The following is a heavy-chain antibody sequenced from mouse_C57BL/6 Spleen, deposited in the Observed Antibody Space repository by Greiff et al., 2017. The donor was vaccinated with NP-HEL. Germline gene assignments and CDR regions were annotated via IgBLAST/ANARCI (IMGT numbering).Heavy chain of an antibody. V-gene: IGHV5-4*01. CDR1: GFTFSSYA. Sequence: EVQGVESGGGLVKPGGSLKLSCAASGFTFSSYAMSWVRQTPEKRLEWVATISDGGSYTYYPDNVKGRFTISRDNAKNNLYLQMSHLKSEDTAMYYCARGDYSNYGAMDYWGQGTSVTVSS. CDR2: ISDGGSYT. D-gene: IGHD2-5*01. CDR3: ARGDYSNYGAMDY. J-gene: IGHJ4*01.